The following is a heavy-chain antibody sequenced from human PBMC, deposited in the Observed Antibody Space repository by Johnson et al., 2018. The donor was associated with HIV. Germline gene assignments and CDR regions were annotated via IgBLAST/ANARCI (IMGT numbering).Heavy chain of an antibody. CDR1: GFTFSSYA. V-gene: IGHV3-23*04. D-gene: IGHD1-1*01. CDR3: AKRRAPRYKWNDDAFDI. Sequence: VQLVESGGGLVQPGGSLRLSCVGSGFTFSSYAMSWVRQAPGKGLEWISSLSGGAGSTYFADSVKGRFTISRDNSKNTLYLQMNSLRANDTAVYYCAKRRAPRYKWNDDAFDIWGQGTMVTVSS. J-gene: IGHJ3*02. CDR2: LSGGAGST.